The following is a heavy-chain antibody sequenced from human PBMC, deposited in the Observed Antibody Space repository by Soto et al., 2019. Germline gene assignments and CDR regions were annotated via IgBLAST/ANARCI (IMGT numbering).Heavy chain of an antibody. D-gene: IGHD6-19*01. Sequence: SLRLSCAASGFTFSSYWMHWVRQAPGKGPVWVSRIISDGSSTSHADSVKGRFTISRDNAKNTLYLQMNSLRVEDTAVYYCARSRVQWLATYFDYWGQGTLVTVSS. V-gene: IGHV3-74*01. CDR1: GFTFSSYW. CDR3: ARSRVQWLATYFDY. CDR2: IISDGSST. J-gene: IGHJ4*02.